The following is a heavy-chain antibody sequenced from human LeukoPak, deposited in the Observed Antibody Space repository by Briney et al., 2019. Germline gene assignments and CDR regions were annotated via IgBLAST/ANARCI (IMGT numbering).Heavy chain of an antibody. J-gene: IGHJ3*02. D-gene: IGHD6-6*01. Sequence: SETLSLTCTVSGGSISSYHWSWIRQPPGKGQEWIAFIPYTGSTNSNPSLKSRVTISVDTSKNQFSLNLSSVTAADTAVYYCARVGGSSSILSAFDIWGQGTMVTVSS. CDR1: GGSISSYH. V-gene: IGHV4-59*01. CDR3: ARVGGSSSILSAFDI. CDR2: IPYTGST.